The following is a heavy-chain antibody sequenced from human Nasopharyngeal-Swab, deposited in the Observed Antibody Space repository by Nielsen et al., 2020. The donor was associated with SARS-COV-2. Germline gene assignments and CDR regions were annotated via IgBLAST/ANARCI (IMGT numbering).Heavy chain of an antibody. CDR2: IHKRGTT. CDR1: GGSIAITGYF. CDR3: ARDVDSSGFHYFDN. D-gene: IGHD3-22*01. J-gene: IGHJ4*02. V-gene: IGHV4-31*03. Sequence: SETLSLTCTVSGGSIAITGYFWTWVRRHPSRGLEWIGYIHKRGTTIYNPSLKGRVTFSLNTFNNQFSLKLRSVTAADTAVYYCARDVDSSGFHYFDNWGQGTLVTVSS.